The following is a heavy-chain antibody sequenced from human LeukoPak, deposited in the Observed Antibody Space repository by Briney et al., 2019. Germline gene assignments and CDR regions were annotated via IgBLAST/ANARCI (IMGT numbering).Heavy chain of an antibody. J-gene: IGHJ5*02. V-gene: IGHV4-59*01. D-gene: IGHD3-22*01. CDR1: GGSISSYY. Sequence: SETLSLTCTVSGGSISSYYWSWIRQPPGKGLEWIGYIYYSGSTNYNPSLKSRVTISVDTSKNQFSLKLSSVTAADTAVYYCASVYYDSSGYYSNWFDPWGQGTLVTVSS. CDR2: IYYSGST. CDR3: ASVYYDSSGYYSNWFDP.